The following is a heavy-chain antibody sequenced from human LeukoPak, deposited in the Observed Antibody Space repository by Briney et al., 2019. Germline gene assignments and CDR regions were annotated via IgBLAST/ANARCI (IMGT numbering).Heavy chain of an antibody. V-gene: IGHV3-48*01. CDR1: GFSFSTYT. J-gene: IGHJ4*02. Sequence: GGSLRLSCAASGFSFSTYTMNWVRQAPGKGLEWVSYISSDSGTIYYADSVKGRFTISRDNAKNSLYLQMNSLRAEDTAVYYCAREFVSCCYFDCWGQGTLVTVSS. D-gene: IGHD2-2*01. CDR3: AREFVSCCYFDC. CDR2: ISSDSGTI.